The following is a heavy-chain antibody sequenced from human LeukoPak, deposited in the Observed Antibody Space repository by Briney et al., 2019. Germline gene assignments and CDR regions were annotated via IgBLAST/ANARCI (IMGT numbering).Heavy chain of an antibody. CDR2: ISYDGSNK. D-gene: IGHD6-13*01. CDR3: ARGGTSSWQFFDS. Sequence: GGSLRLSCAASGFTFSSYAMHWVRQAPGKGLEWVAVISYDGSNKYYADSVKGRFTISRDNSKNTLYLQMNSLRSEDTAIYYCARGGTSSWQFFDSWGHGTLITVSS. J-gene: IGHJ4*01. CDR1: GFTFSSYA. V-gene: IGHV3-30-3*01.